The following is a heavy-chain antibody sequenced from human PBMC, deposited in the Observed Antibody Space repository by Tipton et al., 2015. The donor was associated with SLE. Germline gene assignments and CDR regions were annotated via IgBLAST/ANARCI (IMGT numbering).Heavy chain of an antibody. D-gene: IGHD1-7*01. Sequence: TLSLTCTVSGGSISSSSYYWGWIRQPPGKGLEWIGSIYYSGSTYYNPSLKSRVTISVDTSKNQFSLKLSSVTAADTAVYYCARDRRLELHAFDIWGQGTKVTVSS. CDR1: GGSISSSSYY. J-gene: IGHJ3*02. CDR2: IYYSGST. CDR3: ARDRRLELHAFDI. V-gene: IGHV4-39*07.